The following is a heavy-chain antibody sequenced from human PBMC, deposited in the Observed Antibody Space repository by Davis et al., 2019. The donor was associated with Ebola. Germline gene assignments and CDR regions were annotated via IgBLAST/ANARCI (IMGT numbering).Heavy chain of an antibody. V-gene: IGHV3-30*04. J-gene: IGHJ4*02. D-gene: IGHD1-14*01. CDR1: GFTFSSYA. CDR3: ARDAATKAFDY. CDR2: ISYDGSNK. Sequence: GESLKISCAASGFTFSSYAMHWVRQAPGKGLEWVAVISYDGSNKYYADSVKGRFTISRDNSKNTLYLQMNSLRAEDTAVYYCARDAATKAFDYWGQGTLVTVSS.